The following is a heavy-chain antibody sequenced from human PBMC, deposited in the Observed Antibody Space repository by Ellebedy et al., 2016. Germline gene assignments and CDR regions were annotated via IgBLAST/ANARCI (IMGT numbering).Heavy chain of an antibody. J-gene: IGHJ5*02. CDR2: INAGNGKT. V-gene: IGHV1-3*01. CDR3: ARDESGSYGRSWVNP. Sequence: ASVKVSXXASGYTFSSYGMHWVRQAPGQRLEWMGWINAGNGKTKYSQKFQGRVIITRDTSASTAYMEMSSLRSEDTAVYYCARDESGSYGRSWVNPWGQGTLVTVSS. D-gene: IGHD1-26*01. CDR1: GYTFSSYG.